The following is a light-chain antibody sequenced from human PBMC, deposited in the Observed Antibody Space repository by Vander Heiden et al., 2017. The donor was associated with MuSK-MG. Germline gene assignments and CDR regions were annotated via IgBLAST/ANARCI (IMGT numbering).Light chain of an antibody. Sequence: QSVLTQPPSVSGAPGPRVTISCPGSSAKIGAGYDVHWYQQLPGTAPKLLIYGNSNRPSGVPDRFSGSKSGTAASLAITGLQAEDEADYYCQSYDSSLSVLFGGGTKLTVL. CDR2: GNS. CDR1: SAKIGAGYD. J-gene: IGLJ2*01. CDR3: QSYDSSLSVL. V-gene: IGLV1-40*01.